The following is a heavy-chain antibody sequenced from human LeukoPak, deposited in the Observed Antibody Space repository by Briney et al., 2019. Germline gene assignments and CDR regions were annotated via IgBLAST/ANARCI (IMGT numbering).Heavy chain of an antibody. V-gene: IGHV3-53*01. D-gene: IGHD3-3*01. CDR1: GFTVSSNY. Sequence: GGSLRLSCAASGFTVSSNYMSWVRQVPGKGLEWVSVIYSGGSTYYADSVKGRFTISRDNSKNTLYLQMNSLRAEDTAVYYCARDREEWQFDYWGQGTLVTVSS. CDR3: ARDREEWQFDY. CDR2: IYSGGST. J-gene: IGHJ4*02.